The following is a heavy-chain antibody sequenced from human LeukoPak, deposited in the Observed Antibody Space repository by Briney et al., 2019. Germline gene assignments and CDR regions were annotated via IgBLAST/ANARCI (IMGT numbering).Heavy chain of an antibody. CDR1: GYTFTGYY. D-gene: IGHD6-19*01. CDR3: ARDTNVAVAGLYNWFDP. Sequence: ASVKVSCKASGYTFTGYYMHWVRLAPGQGLEWMGWINPNSGGTNYAQKFQGRVTMTRDTSISTAYMELSRLRSDDTAVYYCARDTNVAVAGLYNWFDPWGQGTLVTVSS. CDR2: INPNSGGT. V-gene: IGHV1-2*02. J-gene: IGHJ5*02.